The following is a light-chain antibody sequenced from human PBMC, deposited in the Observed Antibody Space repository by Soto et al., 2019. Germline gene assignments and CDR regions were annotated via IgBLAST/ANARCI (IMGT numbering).Light chain of an antibody. CDR2: GAS. CDR1: QSVSSN. CDR3: QQYNNWTT. V-gene: IGKV3-15*01. Sequence: EIVMAQSPATLSVARGERATLSCRASQSVSSNLAWYQQKPGQAPSLLIYGASTRATGIPARFSGSGSGTEFTLTISSLQSEDLAVYYCQQYNNWTTFGQGTKV. J-gene: IGKJ1*01.